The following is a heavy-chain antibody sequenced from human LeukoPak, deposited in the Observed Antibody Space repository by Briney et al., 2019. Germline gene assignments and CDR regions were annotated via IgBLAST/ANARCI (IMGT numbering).Heavy chain of an antibody. V-gene: IGHV4-39*01. D-gene: IGHD5-24*01. CDR3: ARRRMAEYYFDY. CDR2: IYYSGIT. J-gene: IGHJ4*02. Sequence: SETLSLXCTVSGGSISSSSYYWGWIRQPPGKGLEWIGSIYYSGITYYNPSLKSRVTISVDTSKNQFSLKLSSVTAADTAVYYCARRRMAEYYFDYWGQRTLVTVSS. CDR1: GGSISSSSYY.